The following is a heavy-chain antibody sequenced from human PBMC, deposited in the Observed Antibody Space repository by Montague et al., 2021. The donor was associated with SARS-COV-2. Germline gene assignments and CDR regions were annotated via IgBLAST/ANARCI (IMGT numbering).Heavy chain of an antibody. Sequence: SETLSLTCTVSAGSINNYYWSWIRQSAGKGLEWIGRICPSGDTNYNPSLKSRVTVSVDTSKSQFSLNLNSLTVADTAVYHCASSYGPGYYGFDYWGQGIPVTVSS. V-gene: IGHV4-4*07. D-gene: IGHD3-3*01. CDR1: AGSINNYY. J-gene: IGHJ4*02. CDR3: ASSYGPGYYGFDY. CDR2: ICPSGDT.